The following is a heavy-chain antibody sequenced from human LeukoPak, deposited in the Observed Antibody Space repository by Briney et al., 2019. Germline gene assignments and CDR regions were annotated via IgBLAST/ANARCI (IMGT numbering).Heavy chain of an antibody. CDR3: ARGLKAAAAGTWSWKY. CDR2: ISAYNGNT. J-gene: IGHJ4*02. V-gene: IGHV1-18*01. CDR1: GYTFTSYG. D-gene: IGHD6-13*01. Sequence: GASVKVSCKASGYTFTSYGISWVRQAPGQGLEWMGWISAYNGNTNYAQKFQGRVTMTRNTSISTAYMELSSLRSEDTAVYYCARGLKAAAAGTWSWKYWGQGTLVTVSS.